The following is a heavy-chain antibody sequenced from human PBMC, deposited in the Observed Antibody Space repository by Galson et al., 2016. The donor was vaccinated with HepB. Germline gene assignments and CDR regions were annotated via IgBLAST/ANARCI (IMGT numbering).Heavy chain of an antibody. CDR2: INHSGST. J-gene: IGHJ6*03. CDR3: ARGDNPYYGDYASAYYYMDV. CDR1: GGSFSGYY. D-gene: IGHD4-17*01. V-gene: IGHV4-34*01. Sequence: SETLSLTCAVYGGSFSGYYWSWIRQPPGKGLEWIGEINHSGSTNYNPSLKSRVTISVDTSKNQFSLKLSSVTAADTAVYYCARGDNPYYGDYASAYYYMDVWGKGTTVTVSS.